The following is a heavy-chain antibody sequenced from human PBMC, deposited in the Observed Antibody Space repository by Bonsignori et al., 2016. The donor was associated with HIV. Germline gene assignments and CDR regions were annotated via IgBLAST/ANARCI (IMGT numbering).Heavy chain of an antibody. Sequence: WIRQPPGKGLEWVGRIKSKKDGGTTDYAAPVKGRFTISRDDSKNTLYLHMNSLKTEDTAVYYCTTDRGYYDSSGYYETKPFDYWGQGTLVTVSS. CDR3: TTDRGYYDSSGYYETKPFDY. CDR2: IKSKKDGGTT. J-gene: IGHJ4*02. D-gene: IGHD3-22*01. V-gene: IGHV3-15*01.